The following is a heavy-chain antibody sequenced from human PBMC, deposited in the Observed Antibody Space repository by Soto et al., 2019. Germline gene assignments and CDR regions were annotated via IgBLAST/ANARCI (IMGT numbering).Heavy chain of an antibody. D-gene: IGHD5-18*01. CDR1: GFTFSSYA. CDR3: AKTVDTAMVTYYYYGMDV. J-gene: IGHJ6*02. V-gene: IGHV3-23*01. CDR2: ISGSGGST. Sequence: EVQLLESGGGLVQPGGSLRLSCAASGFTFSSYAMSWVRQAPGKGLEWVSAISGSGGSTYYADSVKGRFTISSDNSKNTLYLQMNSLRAEDTAVYYCAKTVDTAMVTYYYYGMDVWGQGTTVTVSS.